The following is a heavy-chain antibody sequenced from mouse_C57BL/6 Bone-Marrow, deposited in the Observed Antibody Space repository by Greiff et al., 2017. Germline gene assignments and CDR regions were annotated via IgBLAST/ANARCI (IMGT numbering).Heavy chain of an antibody. V-gene: IGHV1-50*01. J-gene: IGHJ2*01. CDR3: AREKLITTVVAHFDY. D-gene: IGHD1-1*01. CDR2: IDPSDSYT. Sequence: VQLQQPGAELVKPGASVKLSCKASGYTFTSYWMQWVKQRPGQGLEWIGEIDPSDSYTNYNQKYKGKATLTVDTSSSTAYMQLSSLTFEDSAVYYCAREKLITTVVAHFDYWGQGTTLTVSS. CDR1: GYTFTSYW.